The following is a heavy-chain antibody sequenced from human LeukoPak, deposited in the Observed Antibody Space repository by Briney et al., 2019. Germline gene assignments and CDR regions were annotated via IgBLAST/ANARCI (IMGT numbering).Heavy chain of an antibody. CDR3: ARDQRRYYYGSGSYFGRVAVFGY. Sequence: GASVKVSCKASGYTFTSYGISWVRQAPGQGLEWMGWISAYNGNTNYAQKLQGRVTMTTDTSTSTAYMELRSLRSDDTAVYYCARDQRRYYYGSGSYFGRVAVFGYWGQGTLVTVSS. V-gene: IGHV1-18*01. J-gene: IGHJ4*02. CDR2: ISAYNGNT. CDR1: GYTFTSYG. D-gene: IGHD3-10*01.